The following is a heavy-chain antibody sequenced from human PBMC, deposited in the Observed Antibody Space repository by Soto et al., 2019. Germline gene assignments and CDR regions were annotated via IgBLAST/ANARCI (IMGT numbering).Heavy chain of an antibody. CDR3: AREGVDTAMSKDY. Sequence: ASVKVSCKASGYTFTIYYMHCVLQSPGQGLEWMGIINPSGGSTSYAQKFQGRVTMTRDTSTSTVYMELSSLRSEDTAVYYCAREGVDTAMSKDYWGQGTLVTVSS. D-gene: IGHD5-18*01. V-gene: IGHV1-46*01. J-gene: IGHJ4*02. CDR2: INPSGGST. CDR1: GYTFTIYY.